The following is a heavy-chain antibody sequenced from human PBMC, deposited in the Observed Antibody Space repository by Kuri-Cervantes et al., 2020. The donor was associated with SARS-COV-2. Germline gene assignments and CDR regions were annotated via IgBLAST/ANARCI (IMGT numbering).Heavy chain of an antibody. V-gene: IGHV4-59*08. CDR2: IYYSGST. CDR3: ARHAVRYYFDY. Sequence: ESLKISCTVSGGSTSTYYWSWIRQPPGKGLEWIGYIYYSGSTNYNPSLKSRVTISVDTSKNQSSLKLSSVTAADTAVYYCARHAVRYYFDYWGQGTLVTVSS. CDR1: GGSTSTYY. J-gene: IGHJ4*02.